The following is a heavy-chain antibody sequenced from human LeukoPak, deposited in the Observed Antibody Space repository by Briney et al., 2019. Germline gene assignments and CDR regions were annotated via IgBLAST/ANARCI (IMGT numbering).Heavy chain of an antibody. CDR1: GYTFTSYW. CDR3: ARRRRRDGYNYSFDY. Sequence: GESLKISCKGSGYTFTSYWIGWVRQMPGKGLEWMGIIYPGDSNTKYSPSFQGQVTISADKSISTAYLQWSSLKASDTAIYYCARRRRRDGYNYSFDYWGQGTLVTVFS. V-gene: IGHV5-51*01. J-gene: IGHJ4*02. D-gene: IGHD5-24*01. CDR2: IYPGDSNT.